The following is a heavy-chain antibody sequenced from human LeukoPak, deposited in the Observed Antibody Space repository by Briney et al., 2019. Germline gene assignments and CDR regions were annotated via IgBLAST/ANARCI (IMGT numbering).Heavy chain of an antibody. CDR3: ARLSEMFRGPQVIYYFDF. D-gene: IGHD3-10*01. J-gene: IGHJ4*02. Sequence: PGGSLRLSCVASGFSFSTYWMSWVRQAPGKGLEWVANIKQDGTEKYYVDSVNGRFTISRDYARKSLYMQLNSLRAEDTAVYYCARLSEMFRGPQVIYYFDFWGQGTLVTVSS. CDR1: GFSFSTYW. CDR2: IKQDGTEK. V-gene: IGHV3-7*01.